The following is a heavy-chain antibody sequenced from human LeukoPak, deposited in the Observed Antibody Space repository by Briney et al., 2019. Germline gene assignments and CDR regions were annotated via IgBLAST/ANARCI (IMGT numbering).Heavy chain of an antibody. CDR3: ARDVTIFGVVIYLDY. CDR1: GYTFTSYG. D-gene: IGHD3-3*01. V-gene: IGHV1-46*01. CDR2: INPSGGST. J-gene: IGHJ4*02. Sequence: ASVKVSCKTSGYTFTSYGISWVRQAPGQGLEWMGIINPSGGSTSYAQKFQGRVTMTRDTSTSTVYMELSSLRSEDTAVYYCARDVTIFGVVIYLDYWGQGTLVTVSS.